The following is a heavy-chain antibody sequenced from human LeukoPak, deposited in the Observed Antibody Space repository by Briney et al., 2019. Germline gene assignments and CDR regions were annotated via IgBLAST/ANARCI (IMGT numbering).Heavy chain of an antibody. Sequence: GGSLRLSCAASGFTFSDYYMSWIRQAPGKGLEWVAYISSSGSTKYYADSVKGRFTISRDNAKNSLYLQMNSLRAEDTAVYYCARGGIVGATGWFDPWGQGNLITVSS. V-gene: IGHV3-11*01. CDR1: GFTFSDYY. CDR2: ISSSGSTK. D-gene: IGHD1-26*01. J-gene: IGHJ5*02. CDR3: ARGGIVGATGWFDP.